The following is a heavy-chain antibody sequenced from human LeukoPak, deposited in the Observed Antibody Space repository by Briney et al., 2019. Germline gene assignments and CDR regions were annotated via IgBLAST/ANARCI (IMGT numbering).Heavy chain of an antibody. Sequence: GGSLRLSCAASGFSFSSYSMNWVRQAPGKGLEWVSSISGSSSYIYYADSVKGRFTISRDNAKNSLYLQMNNLRAEDTAVYYCARDSNPSYQWLFENNWFDPWGQGTPVTVSS. D-gene: IGHD5-12*01. CDR1: GFSFSSYS. J-gene: IGHJ5*02. CDR2: ISGSSSYI. CDR3: ARDSNPSYQWLFENNWFDP. V-gene: IGHV3-21*01.